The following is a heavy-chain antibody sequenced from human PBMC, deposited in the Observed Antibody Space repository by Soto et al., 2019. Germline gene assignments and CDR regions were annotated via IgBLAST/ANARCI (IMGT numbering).Heavy chain of an antibody. J-gene: IGHJ6*02. Sequence: QVQLVESGGGVVQPGRSLRLSCAASGFTFSSYGMHWVRQAPGKGLEWVAVIWFDGSNKYYADSVKGRFTISRDNSNNTLHLQMNSLRAGDTAVYYCARQHRDILTGLRWNGMDVWGQGTTVTVSS. D-gene: IGHD3-9*01. CDR2: IWFDGSNK. CDR3: ARQHRDILTGLRWNGMDV. CDR1: GFTFSSYG. V-gene: IGHV3-33*01.